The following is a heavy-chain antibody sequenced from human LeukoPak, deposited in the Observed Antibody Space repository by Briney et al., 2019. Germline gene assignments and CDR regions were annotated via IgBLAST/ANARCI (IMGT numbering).Heavy chain of an antibody. CDR3: ARDGSGSYHPLSYFDY. V-gene: IGHV3-23*01. Sequence: GGSLRLSCAASGFTFSSYAMSWVRQAPGKGLEWVSAISGSGGSTYYADSVKGRFTISRDNSKNTLYLQMNSLRAEDTAVYYCARDGSGSYHPLSYFDYWGQGTLVTVSS. CDR2: ISGSGGST. J-gene: IGHJ4*02. D-gene: IGHD1-26*01. CDR1: GFTFSSYA.